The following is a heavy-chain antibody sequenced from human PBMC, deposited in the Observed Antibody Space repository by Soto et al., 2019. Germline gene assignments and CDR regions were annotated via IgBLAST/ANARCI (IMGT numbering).Heavy chain of an antibody. D-gene: IGHD4-17*01. J-gene: IGHJ4*02. CDR3: ARGSSAVNFDY. V-gene: IGHV4-28*03. CDR1: GYSISSSNW. Sequence: PSETLSLTCAVSGYSISSSNWWGWIRQPPGKGLEWIGYIYYSGSTYYNPSLKSRVTMSVDTSKNQFSLKLSSVTAVDTAVYYCARGSSAVNFDYWGQGTLVTVSS. CDR2: IYYSGST.